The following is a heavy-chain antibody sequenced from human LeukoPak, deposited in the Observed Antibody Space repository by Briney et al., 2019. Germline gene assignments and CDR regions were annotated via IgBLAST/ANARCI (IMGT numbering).Heavy chain of an antibody. D-gene: IGHD2-21*01. J-gene: IGHJ4*02. Sequence: PGGSLRLSCAASGFIFSNAWMSWVRQAPGKGLEWVGRIKTKSDGGTTDYAAPVKGRFTISRDDSKKMIYLHMNRLKTEDTAVYYCTTESRFRLILDYWGQGALVTVSS. CDR3: TTESRFRLILDY. V-gene: IGHV3-15*01. CDR2: IKTKSDGGTT. CDR1: GFIFSNAW.